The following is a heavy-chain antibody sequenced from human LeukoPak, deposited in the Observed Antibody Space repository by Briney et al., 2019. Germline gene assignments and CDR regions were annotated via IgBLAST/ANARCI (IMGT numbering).Heavy chain of an antibody. CDR1: GYSISSGYY. D-gene: IGHD6-13*01. CDR3: ARSRRSWSTFDY. Sequence: SETLSLTCTVSGYSISSGYYWGWIRQPPGKGLEWIGNIYHSGSTYYNPSLKSRVTISVDTSKNQFSLKLTSVTATDTAVYYCARSRRSWSTFDYWGQGTLVTVSS. J-gene: IGHJ4*02. V-gene: IGHV4-38-2*02. CDR2: IYHSGST.